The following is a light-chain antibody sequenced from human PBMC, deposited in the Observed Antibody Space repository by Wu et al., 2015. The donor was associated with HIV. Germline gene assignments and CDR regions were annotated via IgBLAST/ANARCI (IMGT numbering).Light chain of an antibody. Sequence: EIVLTQSPGTLSLSPGERATLSCRASQWVNSKYLAWYQQIPGQPPRLLIYGASTRATGVPARFSGSGSGTEFTLTISSLQSEDFAIHFCQQYNNWPPTFGPGTKVDIK. J-gene: IGKJ3*01. CDR2: GAS. CDR1: QWVNSKY. CDR3: QQYNNWPPT. V-gene: IGKV3-15*01.